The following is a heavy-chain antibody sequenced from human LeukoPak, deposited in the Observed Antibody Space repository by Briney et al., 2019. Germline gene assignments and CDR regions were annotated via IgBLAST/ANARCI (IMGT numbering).Heavy chain of an antibody. V-gene: IGHV4-30-4*01. CDR2: INYSGRS. D-gene: IGHD6-13*01. CDR3: ARLIAAAGTGDWFDP. CDR1: GVSISSGGYY. Sequence: PSQTLSLTCTVSGVSISSGGYYWSWIRQHPGKGLEWIGYINYSGRSYYNPSLKSRVTLSVDTSKNQFSLKLSSVTAADTAVYYCARLIAAAGTGDWFDPWGQGTLVTVSS. J-gene: IGHJ5*02.